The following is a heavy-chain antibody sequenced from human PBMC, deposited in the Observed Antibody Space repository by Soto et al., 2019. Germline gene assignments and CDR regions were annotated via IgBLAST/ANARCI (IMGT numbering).Heavy chain of an antibody. J-gene: IGHJ6*02. CDR2: ISYDGSNK. CDR3: ARDWYSSFGSPFGPLRYYGMDV. Sequence: QVQLVESGGGVVQPGRSLRLSCAASGFTFSSYAMHWVRQAPGKGLEWVAVISYDGSNKYYADSVKGRFTISRDNSKNTLYLQMNSLRAEDTAVYYCARDWYSSFGSPFGPLRYYGMDVWGQGTTVTVSS. CDR1: GFTFSSYA. D-gene: IGHD6-13*01. V-gene: IGHV3-30-3*01.